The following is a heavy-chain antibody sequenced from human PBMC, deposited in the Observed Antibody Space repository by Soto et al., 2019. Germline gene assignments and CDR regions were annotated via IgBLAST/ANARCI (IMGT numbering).Heavy chain of an antibody. CDR2: ISRSSSYI. J-gene: IGHJ4*02. CDR1: GFTFSSYS. CDR3: ARFGDCSGGSCYFDY. D-gene: IGHD2-15*01. V-gene: IGHV3-21*01. Sequence: GGSLRLSCAASGFTFSSYSMNWVRQAPGKRLEWVSSISRSSSYIYYADSVKGRFTISRDNAKNSLYLQMNSLRAEDTAVYYCARFGDCSGGSCYFDYWGQGTLVTVSS.